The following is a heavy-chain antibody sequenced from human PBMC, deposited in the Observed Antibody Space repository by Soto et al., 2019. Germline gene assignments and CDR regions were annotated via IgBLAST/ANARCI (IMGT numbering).Heavy chain of an antibody. D-gene: IGHD6-6*01. CDR1: GGSISSSNW. CDR2: IYHSGST. Sequence: PSETLSLTCAVSGGSISSSNWWSWVRHPPGKGLEWIGEIYHSGSTNYNPSLKSRVTISVDKSKNQFSLKLSSVTAADTAVYYCARYQGPEYSSSQGGDYYYYGMDVWGQGTTVTVSS. V-gene: IGHV4-4*02. J-gene: IGHJ6*02. CDR3: ARYQGPEYSSSQGGDYYYYGMDV.